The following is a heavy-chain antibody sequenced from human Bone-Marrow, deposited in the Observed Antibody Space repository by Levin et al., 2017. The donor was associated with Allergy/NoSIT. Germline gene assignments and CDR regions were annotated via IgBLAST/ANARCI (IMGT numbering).Heavy chain of an antibody. J-gene: IGHJ4*02. CDR2: IKSITYGGTT. CDR3: ATEHYGSYNF. V-gene: IGHV3-15*01. D-gene: IGHD1-26*01. Sequence: PGESLKISCPTSGFGFTDAWMSWVRQAPGKGLEWVARIKSITYGGTTDYAAFVEDRFTISRDDSKTTLYLQLNSLKTEDTAVYYCATEHYGSYNFWGQGTLVTVSS. CDR1: GFGFTDAW.